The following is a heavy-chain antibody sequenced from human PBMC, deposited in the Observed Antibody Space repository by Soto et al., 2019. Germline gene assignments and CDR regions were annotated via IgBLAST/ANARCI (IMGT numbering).Heavy chain of an antibody. D-gene: IGHD3-10*01. CDR1: GYTFTSYG. CDR2: ISAYNGNT. Sequence: ASVKVSCKASGYTFTSYGISWVRQAPGQGLEWMGWISAYNGNTNYAQKLQGRVTMTTDTSTSTAYMELRSLRSDDTAVYYCARDIYYGAGVYYGMYVWGQGAAVPVS. V-gene: IGHV1-18*01. J-gene: IGHJ6*02. CDR3: ARDIYYGAGVYYGMYV.